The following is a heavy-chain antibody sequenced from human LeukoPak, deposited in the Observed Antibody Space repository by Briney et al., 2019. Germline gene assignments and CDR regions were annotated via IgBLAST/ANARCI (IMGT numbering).Heavy chain of an antibody. CDR2: IKQDGSEK. D-gene: IGHD2-2*01. J-gene: IGHJ3*02. V-gene: IGHV3-7*01. CDR1: GFTFSSYW. Sequence: GGSLRLSCAASGFTFSSYWMSWVRQAPGKGLEWVANIKQDGSEKYYVDSVKGRFTISRDNAKNSLYLQMNGLRAEDTAVYYCARGGVVPAAHHDAFDIWGQGTMVTVSS. CDR3: ARGGVVPAAHHDAFDI.